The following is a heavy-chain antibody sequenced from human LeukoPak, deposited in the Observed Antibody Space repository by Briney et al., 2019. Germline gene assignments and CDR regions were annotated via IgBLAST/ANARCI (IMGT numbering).Heavy chain of an antibody. V-gene: IGHV3-64*01. J-gene: IGHJ4*02. CDR3: ARDLGADGYNLRGLLDY. Sequence: GGSLRLSCAASGFTFSSYAMHWDRQAPGKGLEYVSAISSNGGSTYYANSVKGRFTISRDNSKNTLYLQMGSLRAEDMAVYYCARDLGADGYNLRGLLDYWGQGTLVTVSS. CDR2: ISSNGGST. D-gene: IGHD5-24*01. CDR1: GFTFSSYA.